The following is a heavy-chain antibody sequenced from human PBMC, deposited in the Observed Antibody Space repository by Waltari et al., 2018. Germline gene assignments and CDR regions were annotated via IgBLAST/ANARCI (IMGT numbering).Heavy chain of an antibody. CDR3: ARRAAITSAGPTYYMDV. J-gene: IGHJ6*03. CDR1: GYSISSGYY. Sequence: QVQLQESGPGLVKPSETLSLTCAVAGYSISSGYYWGWIRQPPGKGLAWIGNIYHSGSTRYNPSLKRRVTISVDTSKNQFSLNLSSVTAADTAVYYCARRAAITSAGPTYYMDVWGKGTTVTVSS. V-gene: IGHV4-38-2*01. D-gene: IGHD6-13*01. CDR2: IYHSGST.